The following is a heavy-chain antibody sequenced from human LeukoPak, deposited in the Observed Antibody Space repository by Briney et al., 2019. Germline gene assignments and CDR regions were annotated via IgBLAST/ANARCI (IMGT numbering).Heavy chain of an antibody. CDR2: IYYSGST. Sequence: PSETLSLTCTVSGGSISSSTYYWSWIRQPPGKGLEWIGYIYYSGSTNYNPSLKSRVTISVDTSKNQFSLKLSSVTAADTAVYYCATTILQSAGHAFDIWGQGTMVTVSS. CDR3: ATTILQSAGHAFDI. CDR1: GGSISSSTYY. D-gene: IGHD5-24*01. V-gene: IGHV4-61*01. J-gene: IGHJ3*02.